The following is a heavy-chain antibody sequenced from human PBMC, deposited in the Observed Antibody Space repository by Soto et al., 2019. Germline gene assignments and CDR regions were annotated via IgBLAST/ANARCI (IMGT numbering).Heavy chain of an antibody. J-gene: IGHJ6*01. Sequence: GGSLRLSCKVSGFTLSTSGMNWVRQAPGKGLEWVSYINSDGDVRHYADSVKGRFTVSRDNDKNLVYLQMNNVGATDTAVYFCSWRYGFGLWGQGATVTVSS. CDR1: GFTLSTSG. CDR2: INSDGDVR. CDR3: SWRYGFGL. V-gene: IGHV3-48*01. D-gene: IGHD3-3*01.